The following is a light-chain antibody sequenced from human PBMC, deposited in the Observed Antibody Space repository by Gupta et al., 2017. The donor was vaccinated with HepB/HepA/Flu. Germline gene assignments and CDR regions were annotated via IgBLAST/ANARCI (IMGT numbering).Light chain of an antibody. V-gene: IGKV3-15*01. CDR3: QQEINWPLT. J-gene: IGKJ4*01. CDR2: GAS. Sequence: EILMTQSPATLSVSPRERATLSCRASQSVSTNLAWFQQKPGQAPRLLIYGASTRATGIPARFSGSGSGTEFFLTISSLQSEDFAIYYCQQEINWPLTFGGGTKVEIK. CDR1: QSVSTN.